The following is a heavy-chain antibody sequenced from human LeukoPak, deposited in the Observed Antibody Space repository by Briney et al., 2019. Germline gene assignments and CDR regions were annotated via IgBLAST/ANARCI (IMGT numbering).Heavy chain of an antibody. Sequence: ASVKVSCKASGYTFTSYDMSWVRQAPGQGLEWMGWISAYNGNTDYAQKLQGRVTMTTDTSTSTAYMELRSLRSDDTAVYYCARDAYDFWSGYYGDAFDIWGQGTMVTVSS. CDR3: ARDAYDFWSGYYGDAFDI. D-gene: IGHD3-3*01. J-gene: IGHJ3*02. CDR1: GYTFTSYD. CDR2: ISAYNGNT. V-gene: IGHV1-18*01.